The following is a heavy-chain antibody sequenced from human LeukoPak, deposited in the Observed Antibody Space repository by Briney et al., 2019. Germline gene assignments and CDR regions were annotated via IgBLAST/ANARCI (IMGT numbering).Heavy chain of an antibody. CDR3: AKVASDSSGYYYYFDY. V-gene: IGHV3-23*01. CDR1: GFSLSNYW. Sequence: GGSLRLSCAASGFSLSNYWMNWVRQAPGKGLEWVSAISGSGGSTYYADSVKGRFTISRDNSKNTLYLQMNSLRAEDTAVYYCAKVASDSSGYYYYFDYWGQGTLVTVSS. J-gene: IGHJ4*02. CDR2: ISGSGGST. D-gene: IGHD3-22*01.